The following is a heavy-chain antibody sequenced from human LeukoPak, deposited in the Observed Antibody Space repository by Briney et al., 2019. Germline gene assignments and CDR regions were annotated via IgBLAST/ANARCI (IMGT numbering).Heavy chain of an antibody. CDR1: GYTFTSYD. CDR2: MNPNSGNT. D-gene: IGHD3-10*01. V-gene: IGHV1-8*03. CDR3: ARGFQYGSGSYYIAYYFDY. J-gene: IGHJ4*02. Sequence: ASXXVSCKASGYTFTSYDINWVRQATGQGVEWMGWMNPNSGNTGYAQKLRGRGTITRNTYIRTDYIEVRRLRYGDTAVYYCARGFQYGSGSYYIAYYFDYWGQGTLVTVSS.